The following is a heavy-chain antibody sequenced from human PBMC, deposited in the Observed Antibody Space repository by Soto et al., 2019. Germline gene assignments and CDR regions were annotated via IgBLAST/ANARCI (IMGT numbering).Heavy chain of an antibody. CDR1: GGTFSSYA. CDR3: ASSFYCSSTSCYTLHYYYYGMDV. Sequence: SVKVSCKASGGTFSSYAISWVRQAPGQGLEWMGGIIPIFGTANYAQKFQGRVTITADESTSTAYMELSSLRSEDTAVYYCASSFYCSSTSCYTLHYYYYGMDVWGQGTTVTV. J-gene: IGHJ6*02. D-gene: IGHD2-2*02. V-gene: IGHV1-69*13. CDR2: IIPIFGTA.